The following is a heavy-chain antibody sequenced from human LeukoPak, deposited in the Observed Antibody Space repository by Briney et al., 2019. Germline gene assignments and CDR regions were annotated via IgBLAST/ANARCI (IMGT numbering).Heavy chain of an antibody. V-gene: IGHV1-46*02. J-gene: IGHJ4*02. D-gene: IGHD3-3*01. CDR3: ARTYYDFWSGYYTHSFDY. Sequence: ASVKVSCKASGYTFNGYYIHWVRQAPGQGLEWMGWIIPIFGTANYAQKSQGRVTMTRDMSTSTVYIELSSLRSEDTAVYYCARTYYDFWSGYYTHSFDYWGQGTLVTVSS. CDR1: GYTFNGYY. CDR2: IIPIFGTA.